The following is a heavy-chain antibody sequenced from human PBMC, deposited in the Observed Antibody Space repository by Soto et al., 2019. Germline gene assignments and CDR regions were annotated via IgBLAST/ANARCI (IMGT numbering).Heavy chain of an antibody. J-gene: IGHJ3*02. Sequence: QVXLVQSGAEVKKPGXSVKVSCKASGYTFTGYYMHWVRQAPGQGLEWMGWINPNSGGTNYAQKFQGWVXXXXXTXXXXXXXXXXXXXXXXXXXXYCARDSXXYYXVGYAXDIWGQGTMVTVSS. CDR1: GYTFTGYY. D-gene: IGHD3-22*01. CDR3: ARDSXXYYXVGYAXDI. V-gene: IGHV1-2*04. CDR2: INPNSGGT.